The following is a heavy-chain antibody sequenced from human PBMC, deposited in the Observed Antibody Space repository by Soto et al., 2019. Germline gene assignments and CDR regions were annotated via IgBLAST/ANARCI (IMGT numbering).Heavy chain of an antibody. D-gene: IGHD1-26*01. CDR1: GGSINSNTYY. V-gene: IGHV4-39*01. CDR2: IYYSGSI. Sequence: SETLSLTCTVSGGSINSNTYYWGWIRQPPVKGLEWIGSIYYSGSIYYNPSLKSRVTISVDTSKNQFSLKLSSVTAADTAVYFCARGVVGATAPDYWGQGALVTVSS. J-gene: IGHJ4*02. CDR3: ARGVVGATAPDY.